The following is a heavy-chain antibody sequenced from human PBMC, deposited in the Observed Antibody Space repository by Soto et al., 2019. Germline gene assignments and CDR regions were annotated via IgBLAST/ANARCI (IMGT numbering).Heavy chain of an antibody. CDR3: ARGGAYSGYDSFDY. CDR2: IRSSSSYI. CDR1: GFTFSSYS. D-gene: IGHD5-12*01. V-gene: IGHV3-21*01. J-gene: IGHJ4*02. Sequence: EVQLVESGGGLVKPGGSLRLSCAASGFTFSSYSMNWVRQAPGKGLEWVSSIRSSSSYIYYADSVKGRFTISRDNAKNSLYLQMNSLRAEDTAVYYCARGGAYSGYDSFDYWGQGTLVTVSS.